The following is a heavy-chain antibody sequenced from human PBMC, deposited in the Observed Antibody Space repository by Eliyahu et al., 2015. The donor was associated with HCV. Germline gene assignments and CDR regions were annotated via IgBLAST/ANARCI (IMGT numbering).Heavy chain of an antibody. V-gene: IGHV3-9*01. Sequence: QAPGKGLEWVSGISWNSGSIGYADSVKGRFTISRDNAKNSLYLQMNSLRAEDTALYYCAKDMGLPNYCSGGSCYSNAFDIWGQGTMVTVSS. D-gene: IGHD2-15*01. J-gene: IGHJ3*02. CDR2: ISWNSGSI. CDR3: AKDMGLPNYCSGGSCYSNAFDI.